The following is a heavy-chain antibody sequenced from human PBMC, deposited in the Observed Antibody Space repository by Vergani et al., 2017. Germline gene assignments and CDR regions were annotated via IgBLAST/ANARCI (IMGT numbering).Heavy chain of an antibody. V-gene: IGHV4-31*03. J-gene: IGHJ3*02. CDR2: IYYSGST. Sequence: QVQLQESGPGLVKPSQTLSLTCTVSGVPISSGGYYWSWTRQHPGKGLEWIGYIYYSGSTYYNPSLKSRVTISVDTSKNQFSLKLSSVTAADTAGYYCASTPVISSGDLDAFDIWGQGTMVTVSS. CDR3: ASTPVISSGDLDAFDI. CDR1: GVPISSGGYY. D-gene: IGHD4-17*01.